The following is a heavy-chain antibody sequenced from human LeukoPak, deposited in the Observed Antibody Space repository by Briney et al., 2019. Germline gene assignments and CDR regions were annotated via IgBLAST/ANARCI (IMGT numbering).Heavy chain of an antibody. CDR3: ARSYYYDSSGYYYLDY. J-gene: IGHJ4*02. Sequence: ASVKVSCKASGYTFTSYYMHWVRQATGQGLEWMGWMNPNSGNTGYAQKFQGRVTITRNTSTSTAYMELRSLRSDDTAVYYCARSYYYDSSGYYYLDYWGQGTLVTVSS. CDR1: GYTFTSYY. CDR2: MNPNSGNT. V-gene: IGHV1-8*03. D-gene: IGHD3-22*01.